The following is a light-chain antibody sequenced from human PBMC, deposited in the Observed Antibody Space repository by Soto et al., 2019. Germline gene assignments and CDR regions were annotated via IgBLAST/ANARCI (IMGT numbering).Light chain of an antibody. CDR2: GVN. Sequence: SGSITPGGSICIWIPQPPRYIGAYDYVSWFQQHPGKAPKLMISGVNNRPSGVSNRFSGSKSGNAAYLTISGRLVEDEDEYFCFSFTPNTNQIFGPGTK. V-gene: IGLV2-14*01. CDR3: FSFTPNTNQI. J-gene: IGLJ1*01. CDR1: PRYIGAYDY.